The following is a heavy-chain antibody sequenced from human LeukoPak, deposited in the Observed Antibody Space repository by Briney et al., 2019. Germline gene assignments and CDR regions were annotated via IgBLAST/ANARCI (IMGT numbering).Heavy chain of an antibody. J-gene: IGHJ4*02. CDR2: IYYSGST. CDR3: ARDPIRRRFLGTAMGSASL. V-gene: IGHV4-30-4*01. D-gene: IGHD5-18*01. CDR1: GGSISSGDYY. Sequence: SQTLSLTCTVSGGSISSGDYYRSWIRQPPGKGLEWIGYIYYSGSTYYNPSLKSRVTISVDTSKNQFSLKLSSVTAADTAVYYCARDPIRRRFLGTAMGSASLWGQGTLVTVSS.